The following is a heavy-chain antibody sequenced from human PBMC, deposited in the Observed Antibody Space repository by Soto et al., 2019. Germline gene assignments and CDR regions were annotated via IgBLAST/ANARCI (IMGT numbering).Heavy chain of an antibody. Sequence: QVQLVQSGAEVKRPGASVKVSCKASGYTFTSYYIHWVRQAPGQGLEWMGIIDPSGGSTRYAQKFXGXVXMXXGTSTSTLYMELSSLRPEDTAVYYCARGAIAPIRRSDGFAPWGQGTLVTVSS. V-gene: IGHV1-46*01. CDR1: GYTFTSYY. CDR3: ARGAIAPIRRSDGFAP. J-gene: IGHJ5*02. CDR2: IDPSGGST. D-gene: IGHD6-13*01.